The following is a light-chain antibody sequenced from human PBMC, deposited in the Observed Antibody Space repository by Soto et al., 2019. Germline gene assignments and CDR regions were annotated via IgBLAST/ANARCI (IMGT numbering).Light chain of an antibody. CDR3: SSYAGDYSV. V-gene: IGLV2-11*01. CDR2: DVS. CDR1: SSDVGGYNY. J-gene: IGLJ2*01. Sequence: QSALTQPRSVSGSPGQSVTISCTGTSSDVGGYNYVSWYQQHPGKAPKLMIYDVSQRPSGVPDRFSGSKSGNTASLTISGLQAEDEAGYYCSSYAGDYSVFGGGTKLTFL.